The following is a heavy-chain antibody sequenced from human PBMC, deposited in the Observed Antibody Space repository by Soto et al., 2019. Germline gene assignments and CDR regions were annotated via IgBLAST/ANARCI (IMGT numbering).Heavy chain of an antibody. J-gene: IGHJ5*02. CDR2: IYYSGST. V-gene: IGHV4-59*12. CDR1: GGSISSYY. CDR3: ASTYSSGWKRNWFDP. D-gene: IGHD6-19*01. Sequence: SETLSLTCTVSGGSISSYYWSWIRQPPGKGLEWIGYIYYSGSTNYNPSLKSRVTISVDTSKNQFSLKLSSVTAADTAVYYCASTYSSGWKRNWFDPWGQGTLVTVS.